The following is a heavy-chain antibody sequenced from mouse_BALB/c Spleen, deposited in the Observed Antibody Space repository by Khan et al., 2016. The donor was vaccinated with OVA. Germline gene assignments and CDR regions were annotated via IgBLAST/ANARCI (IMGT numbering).Heavy chain of an antibody. V-gene: IGHV1S132*01. CDR1: GYTFTSYW. D-gene: IGHD2-1*01. Sequence: VQLQESGAELVKPGASVKLSCKTSGYTFTSYWIQWVKQRPGQGLGWIGQIFPGTGTTYYNENFKGKATLTVDTSANTAYMQFSSLTSEDSAVYVCARGYFGNYEFVYWGQGTLVTVSP. J-gene: IGHJ3*01. CDR3: ARGYFGNYEFVY. CDR2: IFPGTGTT.